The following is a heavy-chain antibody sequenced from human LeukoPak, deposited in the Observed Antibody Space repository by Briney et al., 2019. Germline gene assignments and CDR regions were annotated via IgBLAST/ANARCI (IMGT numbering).Heavy chain of an antibody. J-gene: IGHJ4*02. V-gene: IGHV1-69*13. CDR3: ARGAFLERIIDY. D-gene: IGHD3-3*01. CDR2: IIPIFGTA. Sequence: GASVKVSCKASGGTFSSYAISWVRQAPGQGLEWMGGIIPIFGTANYAQKFQGRVTITADESTSTAYMELSSLRSEDTAVYYCARGAFLERIIDYWGQGTLVTVTS. CDR1: GGTFSSYA.